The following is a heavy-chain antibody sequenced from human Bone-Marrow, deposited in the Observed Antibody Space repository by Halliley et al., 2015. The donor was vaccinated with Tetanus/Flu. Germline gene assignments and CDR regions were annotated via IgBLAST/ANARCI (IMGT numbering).Heavy chain of an antibody. D-gene: IGHD1-26*01. J-gene: IGHJ4*02. CDR3: ARDSKGYWVPPYFEL. CDR1: EFTFSDYE. Sequence: SLRLSCVASEFTFSDYEMNWVRQAPGKGLEWISHISAFGSSIYYADSVKGRFTISRDNAKNSLYLQMNSLRAEDTALYFFARDSKGYWVPPYFELWGLGNLVPVFS. CDR2: ISAFGSSI. V-gene: IGHV3-48*03.